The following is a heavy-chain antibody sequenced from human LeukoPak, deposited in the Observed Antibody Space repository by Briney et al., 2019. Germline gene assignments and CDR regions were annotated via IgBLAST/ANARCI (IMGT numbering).Heavy chain of an antibody. J-gene: IGHJ4*02. Sequence: PSETLSLTCTVSGGSISSYYWSWIRQPPGKGLEWIGYIYYSGSTNYNPSLKSRVTISVDTSKNQFSLKLSSVTAADTAVYYCARVGHYYDSSGYYGPWGQGTLVTVSS. V-gene: IGHV4-59*01. CDR1: GGSISSYY. D-gene: IGHD3-22*01. CDR3: ARVGHYYDSSGYYGP. CDR2: IYYSGST.